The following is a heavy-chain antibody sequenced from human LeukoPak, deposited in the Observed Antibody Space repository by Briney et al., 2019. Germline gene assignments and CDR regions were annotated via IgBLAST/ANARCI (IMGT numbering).Heavy chain of an antibody. J-gene: IGHJ3*02. CDR3: ARRGAGTYGAFDI. D-gene: IGHD6-13*01. CDR2: TGNIANSYST. Sequence: PGGSLRLSCAASGFAFSNYWMSWVRQAPGKGLEWVGRTGNIANSYSTEYAASVNGRFTISRDDSKNSLYLQMNSLKTEDTAVYFCARRGAGTYGAFDIWGQGTMVTVSS. V-gene: IGHV3-72*01. CDR1: GFAFSNYW.